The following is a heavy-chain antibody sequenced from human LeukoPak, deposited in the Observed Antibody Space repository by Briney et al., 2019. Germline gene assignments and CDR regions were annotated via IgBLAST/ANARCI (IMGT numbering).Heavy chain of an antibody. CDR1: GGTFSSYA. CDR3: ARAAVGALRYDAFDI. CDR2: IIPILGIA. Sequence: ASVKVSCKASGGTFSSYAISWVRQAPGQGLEWMGRIIPILGIANYAQKFQGRVTITADKSTSTAYMELSSLRSEDTAVYYCARAAVGALRYDAFDIWGQGTMVTVSS. D-gene: IGHD4-17*01. J-gene: IGHJ3*02. V-gene: IGHV1-69*04.